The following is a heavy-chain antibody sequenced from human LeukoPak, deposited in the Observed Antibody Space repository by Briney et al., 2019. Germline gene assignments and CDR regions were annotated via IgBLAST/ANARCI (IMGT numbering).Heavy chain of an antibody. CDR2: INHSGST. Sequence: SETLSLTCAVYGVSFSGYYWSWIRQPPGKGLEWIGEINHSGSTNYNPSLKSRVTISVDTSKNQFSLKLSSVTAADTAVYYCARDRSLGYCSSTSCYKAPGYYYYYMDVWGKGTTVTISS. V-gene: IGHV4-34*01. CDR1: GVSFSGYY. D-gene: IGHD2-2*01. CDR3: ARDRSLGYCSSTSCYKAPGYYYYYMDV. J-gene: IGHJ6*03.